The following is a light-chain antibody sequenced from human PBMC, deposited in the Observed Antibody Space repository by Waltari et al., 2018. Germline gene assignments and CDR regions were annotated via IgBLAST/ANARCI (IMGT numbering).Light chain of an antibody. CDR2: AAS. CDR1: HDIRNH. V-gene: IGKV1-16*02. Sequence: DIQMTQSPSSLSASVGDRVTITCRASHDIRNHLVWVQQRPGKAPKSLSYAASSLHSGVPSKFSGTGSGTDFTLTINGLQPEDFATYYCQQYNGYPLTFGQGTKLEIK. CDR3: QQYNGYPLT. J-gene: IGKJ2*01.